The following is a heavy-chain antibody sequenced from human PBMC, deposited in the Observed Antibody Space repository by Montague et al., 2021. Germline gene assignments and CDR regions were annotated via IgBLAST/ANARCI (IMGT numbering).Heavy chain of an antibody. CDR1: GFRFSSHW. V-gene: IGHV3-74*01. Sequence: FRRLSCAASGFRFSSHWMHWFRQDPGRGLLWVSRVSTEGSSTNYPDSVKGRFTIPRDNAKNTLYLQMNSLRAEETAVYYCVRARPTASNLFDLWGQGTLVTVSS. D-gene: IGHD1-1*01. J-gene: IGHJ4*02. CDR2: VSTEGSST. CDR3: VRARPTASNLFDL.